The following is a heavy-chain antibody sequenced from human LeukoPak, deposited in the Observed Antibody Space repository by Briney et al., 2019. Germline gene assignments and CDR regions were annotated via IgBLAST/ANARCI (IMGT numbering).Heavy chain of an antibody. CDR2: ISGSDNAK. CDR1: GFSFISYS. V-gene: IGHV3-48*01. D-gene: IGHD2-2*01. Sequence: GGSLRLSCAASGFSFISYSMNWVRQAPGKGLEWVSYISGSDNAKHYTDSVKGRFTISRDNAKNALYLQMNSLRAEDTAVYFCARDYLYAFDYWGQGNLVTVSS. CDR3: ARDYLYAFDY. J-gene: IGHJ4*02.